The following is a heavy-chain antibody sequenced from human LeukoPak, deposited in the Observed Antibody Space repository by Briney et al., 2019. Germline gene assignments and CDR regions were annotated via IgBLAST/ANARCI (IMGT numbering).Heavy chain of an antibody. J-gene: IGHJ6*03. CDR3: ARGRGHYSGRYSVMFYMDV. V-gene: IGHV4-38-2*01. CDR1: GYSRSSTYY. Sequence: SETLSLTCVVSGYSRSSTYYWGWIRQPPGKGLEWIGNIYQSGDTYYNPSLKSRVTISVDTSKNQFSLNVSSVTAADTAVYYCARGRGHYSGRYSVMFYMDVWGKGTTVTVSS. CDR2: IYQSGDT. D-gene: IGHD1-26*01.